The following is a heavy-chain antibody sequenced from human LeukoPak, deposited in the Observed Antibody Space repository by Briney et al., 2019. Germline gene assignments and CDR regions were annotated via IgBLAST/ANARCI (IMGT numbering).Heavy chain of an antibody. CDR1: GFTFSSYW. CDR2: ISYDGGVP. V-gene: IGHV3-74*01. CDR3: ARGYSSRLYNWLDP. Sequence: GGSLRLSCAASGFTFSSYWMHWARQAPGKGLVWVSRISYDGGVPSYADSVKGRFTISRDNAKNTLYLQMNSLTAEDTAVYYCARGYSSRLYNWLDPWGQGTLVTVSS. J-gene: IGHJ5*02. D-gene: IGHD6-13*01.